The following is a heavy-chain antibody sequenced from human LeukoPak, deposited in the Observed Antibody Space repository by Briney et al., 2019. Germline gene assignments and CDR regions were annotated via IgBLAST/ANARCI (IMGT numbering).Heavy chain of an antibody. J-gene: IGHJ5*02. V-gene: IGHV1-2*02. CDR1: GYTFTGYY. CDR2: INPNSGGT. Sequence: ASVKVSCKASGYTFTGYYMHWVRQAPGQGLEWMGWINPNSGGTNYAQKFQGRVTMTRDTSISTAYMELSRLRSDDTAVYYCARVLLWFGDPDYYNWFDPWCQGTLVTVSS. CDR3: ARVLLWFGDPDYYNWFDP. D-gene: IGHD3-10*01.